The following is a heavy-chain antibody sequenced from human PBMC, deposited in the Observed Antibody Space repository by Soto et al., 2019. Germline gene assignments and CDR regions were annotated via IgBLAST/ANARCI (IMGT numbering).Heavy chain of an antibody. Sequence: QLQLQESGPGLVKPSETLSLTCTVSGDSISSNSYYWGWIRQPPGKGLEWIGSIYYSGSTYYKPSLKSRVTISVDTSKNQFSLKLRSVTAADTAVYYCARQHSSGTYAFDIWGQGTMVTASS. CDR2: IYYSGST. J-gene: IGHJ3*02. CDR3: ARQHSSGTYAFDI. CDR1: GDSISSNSYY. V-gene: IGHV4-39*01. D-gene: IGHD3-10*01.